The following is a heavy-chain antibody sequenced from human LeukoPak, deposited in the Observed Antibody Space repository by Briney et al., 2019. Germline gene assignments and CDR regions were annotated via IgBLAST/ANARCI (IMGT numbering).Heavy chain of an antibody. J-gene: IGHJ3*02. CDR3: ARGGSSGWWAFDI. Sequence: GGSLRLSCAASGFTFSSYSMNWVRQAPGKGLEWVSSISSSSGYIYYADSVKGRFTISRDNAKNSLYLQMNSLRAEDTAVYYCARGGSSGWWAFDIWGQGTMVTVPS. V-gene: IGHV3-21*01. CDR2: ISSSSGYI. D-gene: IGHD6-19*01. CDR1: GFTFSSYS.